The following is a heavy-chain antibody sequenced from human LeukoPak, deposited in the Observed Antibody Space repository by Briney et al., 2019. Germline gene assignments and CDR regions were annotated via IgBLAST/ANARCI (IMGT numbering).Heavy chain of an antibody. Sequence: SETLSLTCAVSGSSISSGGYSWSWIRQPPGKGLEWIGYIYHSGNTYYNPSLQSRVTISLDRSNDQFSLKLTSVTAADTAVYYCARVGYCGGGSCLYYFAYWGQGTLVIVSS. CDR3: ARVGYCGGGSCLYYFAY. J-gene: IGHJ4*02. V-gene: IGHV4-30-2*01. CDR2: IYHSGNT. D-gene: IGHD2-15*01. CDR1: GSSISSGGYS.